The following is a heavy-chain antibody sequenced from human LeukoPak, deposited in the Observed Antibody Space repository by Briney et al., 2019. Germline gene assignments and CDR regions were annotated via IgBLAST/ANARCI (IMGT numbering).Heavy chain of an antibody. D-gene: IGHD2-2*01. V-gene: IGHV3-7*01. Sequence: GGSLRLSCAASGFTFSSYWMSWVRQAPGKGLEWVANIKQDGSEKYYVDSVKGRFTISRDNAKNTLYLQMNSLRAEDTAVYYCARDRKDCSSTSCFNWFDPWGQGTLVTVSS. J-gene: IGHJ5*02. CDR1: GFTFSSYW. CDR3: ARDRKDCSSTSCFNWFDP. CDR2: IKQDGSEK.